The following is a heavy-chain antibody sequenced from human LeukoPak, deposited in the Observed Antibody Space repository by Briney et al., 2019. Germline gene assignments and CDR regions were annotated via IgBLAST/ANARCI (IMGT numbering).Heavy chain of an antibody. CDR1: GFTFTSYA. CDR3: ASGKGIAVSSFDY. V-gene: IGHV3-23*01. D-gene: IGHD6-19*01. CDR2: ISGSGGST. J-gene: IGHJ4*02. Sequence: QPGGSLRLSCAASGFTFTSYAMSWVRQVPGKGLEWVSGISGSGGSTYYADSVKGRCTISRDNSKNTLSLQMNSLRAEDTALYYCASGKGIAVSSFDYWGQGALVTVSS.